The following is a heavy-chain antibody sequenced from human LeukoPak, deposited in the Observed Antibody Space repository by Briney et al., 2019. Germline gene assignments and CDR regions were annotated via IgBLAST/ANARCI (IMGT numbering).Heavy chain of an antibody. CDR2: FIGSGGT. J-gene: IGHJ4*02. Sequence: GGSLRLSCAAAGLTFTSNTMSWVRQAPGKGLEWVSAFIGSGGTYYADSVRGRFTISRDNSKNTLYLQMSGLRAEDTALYYCATLYGDYGAYWGQGTLVTVSS. V-gene: IGHV3-23*01. CDR3: ATLYGDYGAY. CDR1: GLTFTSNT. D-gene: IGHD4-17*01.